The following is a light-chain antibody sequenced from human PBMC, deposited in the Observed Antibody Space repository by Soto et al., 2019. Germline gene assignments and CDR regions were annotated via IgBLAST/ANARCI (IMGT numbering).Light chain of an antibody. J-gene: IGKJ1*01. V-gene: IGKV1-9*01. CDR2: AAS. CDR1: QGIGNY. Sequence: IQLTQSPSSLSASVGDRAPITCRASQGIGNYLAWYQQKPGKAPNLLIYAASTLQSGVPSRFSGSGSGADFTLTISSLQPEDFATYYCQQVKSYVRTFGQGTKVDI. CDR3: QQVKSYVRT.